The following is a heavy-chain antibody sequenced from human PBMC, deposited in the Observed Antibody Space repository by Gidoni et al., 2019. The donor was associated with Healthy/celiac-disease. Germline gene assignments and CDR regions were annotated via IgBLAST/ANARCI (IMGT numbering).Heavy chain of an antibody. CDR2: ISSSSSTR. CDR1: VFTFSSYS. CDR3: ARDRYYDFWSGYYRGDYYYGMDV. J-gene: IGHJ6*02. D-gene: IGHD3-3*01. V-gene: IGHV3-48*02. Sequence: VQLVESGGGVVQPGGSLRLPFSASVFTFSSYSLNWVRQAPGKGLEWVSYISSSSSTRYYADSVKGRFTISRDNAKNSLYLQMNSLRDEDTAVYYCARDRYYDFWSGYYRGDYYYGMDVWGQGTTVTVSS.